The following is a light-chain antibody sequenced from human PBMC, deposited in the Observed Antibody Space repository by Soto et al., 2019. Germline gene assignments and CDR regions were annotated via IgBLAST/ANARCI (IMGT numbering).Light chain of an antibody. J-gene: IGKJ4*01. CDR1: QSVSSY. Sequence: VLTQPPTTLTLSPGERATLSCRASQSVSSYLAWYQQKPGQAPRLLLYDASNRATGIPARFSGSGSGTDFTLTISSLEPEDFAVYYCQQRSNWPPLLTFGGGTKVDIK. CDR3: QQRSNWPPLLT. CDR2: DAS. V-gene: IGKV3-11*01.